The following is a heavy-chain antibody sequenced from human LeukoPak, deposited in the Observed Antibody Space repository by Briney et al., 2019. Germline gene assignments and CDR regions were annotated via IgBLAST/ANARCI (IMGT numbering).Heavy chain of an antibody. CDR1: GGSISSYY. Sequence: SETLSLICTVSGGSISSYYWSWIRQPPGKGLKWIGYIYYSGSTNYNPSLKSRVTISVDTSKNQFSLKLSSVTAADTAVYYCARAPYSGYDDYFDYWGQGTLVTVSS. D-gene: IGHD5-12*01. V-gene: IGHV4-59*01. CDR2: IYYSGST. CDR3: ARAPYSGYDDYFDY. J-gene: IGHJ4*02.